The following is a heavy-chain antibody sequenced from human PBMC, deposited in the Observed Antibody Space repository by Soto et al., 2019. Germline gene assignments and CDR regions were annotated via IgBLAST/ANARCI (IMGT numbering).Heavy chain of an antibody. CDR2: IKSDGSST. Sequence: EVQLVESGGGLVQPGGSLRLSCAASGFTSRNYWMHWVRQAPGKGLVWVSRIKSDGSSTSYADSVKGRFTISRDNAKNTLDLQMRGLTAEDMAVYYCARSVRSGSFPYYYYAMDVWGQGTTVTVSS. CDR3: ARSVRSGSFPYYYYAMDV. CDR1: GFTSRNYW. D-gene: IGHD3-10*01. J-gene: IGHJ6*02. V-gene: IGHV3-74*01.